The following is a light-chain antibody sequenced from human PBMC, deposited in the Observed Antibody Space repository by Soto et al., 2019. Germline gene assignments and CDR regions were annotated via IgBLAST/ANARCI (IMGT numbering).Light chain of an antibody. V-gene: IGLV2-14*01. CDR1: SSDVGAYYS. CDR3: RSYTRGRSHYV. CDR2: GVT. J-gene: IGLJ1*01. Sequence: QSVLAQPASVSGSPGQSITISCTGTSSDVGAYYSVSWYQHHPGKAPKLIIYGVTNRPSGVSNRFSGSKPGNTASLNISGLQAAEEADYPCRSYTRGRSHYVFGTGTKVTVL.